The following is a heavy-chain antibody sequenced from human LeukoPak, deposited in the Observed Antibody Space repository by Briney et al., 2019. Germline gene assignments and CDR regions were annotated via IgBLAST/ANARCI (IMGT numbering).Heavy chain of an antibody. Sequence: GRSLTLSCAVSGFTFSSHALNWVRQTPGKGLEWVAVISYDGSAEYYADSAKGRFTISRDNSRDTVSLQMNSLRVEDTAVYYCARFRIAAAVPFYFDSWGQGALVTVSS. V-gene: IGHV3-30*04. CDR3: ARFRIAAAVPFYFDS. J-gene: IGHJ4*02. D-gene: IGHD6-13*01. CDR2: ISYDGSAE. CDR1: GFTFSSHA.